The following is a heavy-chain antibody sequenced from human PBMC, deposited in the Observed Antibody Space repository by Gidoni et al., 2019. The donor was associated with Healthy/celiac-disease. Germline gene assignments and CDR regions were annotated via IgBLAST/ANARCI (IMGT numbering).Heavy chain of an antibody. CDR3: ARDLYYYDSSGYYLGGGDYYYGMDV. CDR1: GFTFSSYA. Sequence: QVQLVESGGGVVQPGRSLRLSCAASGFTFSSYAMHWVRPAPGKGLEWVAVISYDGSNKYYADSVKGRFTISRDNSKNTLYLQMNSLRAEDTAVYYCARDLYYYDSSGYYLGGGDYYYGMDVWGQGTTVTVSS. CDR2: ISYDGSNK. D-gene: IGHD3-22*01. J-gene: IGHJ6*02. V-gene: IGHV3-30*04.